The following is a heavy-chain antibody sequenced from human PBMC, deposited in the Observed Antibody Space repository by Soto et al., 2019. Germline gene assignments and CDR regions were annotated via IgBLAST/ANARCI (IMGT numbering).Heavy chain of an antibody. J-gene: IGHJ4*02. Sequence: SETLRIPCAVSGYSLSRGYYWAWLRQPPGKELERLATSYHSGITHYNPSLKSRVTISLDTSKNQLSLKLSSVTAADTAVYYCARVPDYWGQGTLVT. CDR2: SYHSGIT. CDR1: GYSLSRGYY. V-gene: IGHV4-38-2*01. CDR3: ARVPDY.